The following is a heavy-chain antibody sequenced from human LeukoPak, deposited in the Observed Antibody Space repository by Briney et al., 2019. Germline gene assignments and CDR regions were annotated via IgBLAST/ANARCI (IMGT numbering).Heavy chain of an antibody. CDR3: AGGSGWPHFDY. CDR2: IYDSGST. J-gene: IGHJ4*02. Sequence: EWIGYIYDSGSTNYNPSLKSRVTISVDTSKNQFSLNLSSVTAADTAVYYCAGGSGWPHFDYWGQGALVTVSS. V-gene: IGHV4-59*09. D-gene: IGHD6-19*01.